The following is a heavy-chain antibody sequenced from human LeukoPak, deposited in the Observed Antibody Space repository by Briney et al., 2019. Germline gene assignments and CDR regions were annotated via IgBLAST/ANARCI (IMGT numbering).Heavy chain of an antibody. V-gene: IGHV3-23*01. CDR2: ISASGDRT. J-gene: IGHJ4*02. D-gene: IGHD3-22*01. Sequence: PGGSLRLSCAASGFTFSNSGMNWVRQAPGKGLEWVSTISASGDRTYYADSVKGRFTSSRDNSKNTLYLQMNSVRAEDTAVYYCAKDYYYDSNHFDYWGRGTLVTVSS. CDR3: AKDYYYDSNHFDY. CDR1: GFTFSNSG.